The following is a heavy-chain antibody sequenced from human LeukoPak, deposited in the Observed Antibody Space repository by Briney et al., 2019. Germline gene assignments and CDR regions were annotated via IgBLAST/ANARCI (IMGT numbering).Heavy chain of an antibody. CDR1: GYTFTSYA. V-gene: IGHV1-3*01. CDR2: INAGNGNT. CDR3: ARGSMVRGVPHAFDI. J-gene: IGHJ3*02. D-gene: IGHD3-10*01. Sequence: ASVKVSCKASGYTFTSYAMHWVRQAPGQSLEWMGWINAGNGNTKYSQKFQGRVTITRDTSASTAYMELSSLRSEDTAVYYCARGSMVRGVPHAFDIWGQGTMVTVSS.